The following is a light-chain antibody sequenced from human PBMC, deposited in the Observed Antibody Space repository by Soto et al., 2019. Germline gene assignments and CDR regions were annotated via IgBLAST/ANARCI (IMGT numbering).Light chain of an antibody. CDR1: QSVSSTY. J-gene: IGKJ1*01. Sequence: EIGLTQSPGTLSLSPGGRATLFCRASQSVSSTYLAWYQQKPGQAPRLLIYGASSRATGIPDRFSGSGSGTDFTLTISRLEPEDFAMYYCQEYGTSRTFGQGTKVEIK. CDR2: GAS. CDR3: QEYGTSRT. V-gene: IGKV3-20*01.